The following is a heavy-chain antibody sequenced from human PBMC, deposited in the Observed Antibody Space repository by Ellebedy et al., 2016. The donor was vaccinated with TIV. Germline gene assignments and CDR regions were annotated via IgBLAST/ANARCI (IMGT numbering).Heavy chain of an antibody. Sequence: PGGSLRLSCAASGFTFNNYAMSWVRQAPGKGLEWVSTISHTGTRTYYTNSVEGRFIISRDNSKKTLYLQMNSLSTEDTAVYYCAKGRGGGSDSSAPRYYFDYWGLGTLVTVSS. V-gene: IGHV3-23*01. J-gene: IGHJ4*02. CDR3: AKGRGGGSDSSAPRYYFDY. CDR2: ISHTGTRT. CDR1: GFTFNNYA. D-gene: IGHD3-22*01.